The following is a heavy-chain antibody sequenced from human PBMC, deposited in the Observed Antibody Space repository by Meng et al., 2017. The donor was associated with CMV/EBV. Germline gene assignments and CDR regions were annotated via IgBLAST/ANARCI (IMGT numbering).Heavy chain of an antibody. CDR2: IIPIFGTA. Sequence: SVKVSCKASGGTFSSYAISWVRQAPGQGLEWMGGIIPIFGTANYAQKFQGRVTITTDESTSTAYMELSSLRSEDMAVYYCAASNPTYYYYGMDVWGQGTTVTVSS. V-gene: IGHV1-69*05. CDR3: AASNPTYYYYGMDV. J-gene: IGHJ6*02. CDR1: GGTFSSYA.